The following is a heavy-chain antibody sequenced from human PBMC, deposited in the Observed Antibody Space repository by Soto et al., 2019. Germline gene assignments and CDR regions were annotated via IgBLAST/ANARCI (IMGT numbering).Heavy chain of an antibody. CDR2: ISYDGSNK. V-gene: IGHV3-30*18. D-gene: IGHD6-6*01. Sequence: QVQLVESGGGVVQPGRSLRLSCAASGFTFSSYGMHWVRQAPGKGLEWVAVISYDGSNKYYADSVKGRFTISRDNSKNTLYLQMNSLRAEDTAVYYCAKDDYRFIAARLYGMDVWGQGTTVTVSS. CDR3: AKDDYRFIAARLYGMDV. CDR1: GFTFSSYG. J-gene: IGHJ6*02.